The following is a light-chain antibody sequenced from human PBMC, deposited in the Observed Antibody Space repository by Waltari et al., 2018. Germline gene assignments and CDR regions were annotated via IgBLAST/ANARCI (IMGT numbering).Light chain of an antibody. CDR1: NSNIGNNI. Sequence: QSVLIQPPSVSGPPGQTVTISCSGPNSNIGNNIVSWYQRFPGMAPRLLIYDNNKRASGVPARFSGSKSGTSASLAISGLQSEDEADYYCAPWDDSLNGVLFGGGTTLTVL. J-gene: IGLJ3*02. CDR3: APWDDSLNGVL. V-gene: IGLV1-44*01. CDR2: DNN.